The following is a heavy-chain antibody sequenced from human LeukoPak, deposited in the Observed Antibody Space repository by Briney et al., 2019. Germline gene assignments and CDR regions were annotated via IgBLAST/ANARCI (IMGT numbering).Heavy chain of an antibody. Sequence: GGSLRLSCAASEFTFGNYWMSWVRQVPGKGPEWVANIRQDGNEFYYVDSVKGRFTISRDNSKNTLYLQMNSLRAEDTAVYYCARGPSGYHNTGGQGTLVTVSS. D-gene: IGHD5-12*01. CDR2: IRQDGNEF. J-gene: IGHJ4*02. V-gene: IGHV3-7*01. CDR1: EFTFGNYW. CDR3: ARGPSGYHNT.